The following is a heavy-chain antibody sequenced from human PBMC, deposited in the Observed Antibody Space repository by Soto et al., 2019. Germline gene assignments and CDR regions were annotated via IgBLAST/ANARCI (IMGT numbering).Heavy chain of an antibody. V-gene: IGHV1-3*01. D-gene: IGHD2-15*01. Sequence: SVKVSCEASGYTFTSYAMHWVRQAPGQRLEWMGWINAGNGNTKYSQKFQGRVTITRDTSASTAYMELSSLRSEDTAVYYCARDKAPVIVNNWFDPWGQGTLVTVSS. CDR3: ARDKAPVIVNNWFDP. CDR1: GYTFTSYA. CDR2: INAGNGNT. J-gene: IGHJ5*02.